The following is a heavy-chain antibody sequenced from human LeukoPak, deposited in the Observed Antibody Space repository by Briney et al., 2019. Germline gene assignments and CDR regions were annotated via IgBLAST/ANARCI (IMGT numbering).Heavy chain of an antibody. J-gene: IGHJ6*03. V-gene: IGHV4-34*01. CDR2: INHSGST. Sequence: SETLSLTCAVYGGSFSGYYWSWIRQPPGKGLEWIGEINHSGSTNYNPPLKSRVTISVDTSKNQFSLKLSSVTAADTAVYYCARERPGYSSSWFSYYYYYMDVWGKGTTVTVSS. CDR1: GGSFSGYY. D-gene: IGHD6-13*01. CDR3: ARERPGYSSSWFSYYYYYMDV.